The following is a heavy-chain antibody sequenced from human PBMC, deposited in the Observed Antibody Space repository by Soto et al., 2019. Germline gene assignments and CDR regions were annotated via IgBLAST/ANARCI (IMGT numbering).Heavy chain of an antibody. V-gene: IGHV1-69*01. Sequence: QVQLVQSGPEVKKTGTSVKVSCKASGGTFSSRAISWVRQAPGQGLEWMGGIIPVFGRVNYAEKFQDRVTITADESTGIVYMELSSLRSEDTALYYCVNSRGGTFLGYHGMDIWGQGTTVSVSS. CDR1: GGTFSSRA. D-gene: IGHD3-16*01. J-gene: IGHJ6*02. CDR3: VNSRGGTFLGYHGMDI. CDR2: IIPVFGRV.